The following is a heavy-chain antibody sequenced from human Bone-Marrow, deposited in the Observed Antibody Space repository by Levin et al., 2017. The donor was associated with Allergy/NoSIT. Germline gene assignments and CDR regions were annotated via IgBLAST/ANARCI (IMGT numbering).Heavy chain of an antibody. CDR1: GFTFSNYA. D-gene: IGHD4-17*01. Sequence: GGSLRLSCAASGFTFSNYAMHWVRQAPGKGLEWVAVISYDGIITYYKDSLKGRFTISRDDSKNILYLQIKSLRAEDTALYYCARFSTENTYTYYYGMDVWGQGTTVTVSS. V-gene: IGHV3-30*04. J-gene: IGHJ6*02. CDR2: ISYDGIIT. CDR3: ARFSTENTYTYYYGMDV.